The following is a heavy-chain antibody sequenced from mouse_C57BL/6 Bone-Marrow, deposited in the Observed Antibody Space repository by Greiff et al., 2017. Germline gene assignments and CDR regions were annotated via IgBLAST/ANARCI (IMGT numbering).Heavy chain of an antibody. Sequence: VQLKESGPGLVKPSQSLSLTCSVTGYSITSGYYWNWIRQFPGNKLEWMGYISYDGSNNYNPSLQNRISITRDTSKNQFFLKLNSVTTEDTATYYCARSGIYYYGSRVFYWYCDVWGTGTTVTVSS. CDR1: GYSITSGYY. V-gene: IGHV3-6*01. CDR2: ISYDGSN. J-gene: IGHJ1*03. CDR3: ARSGIYYYGSRVFYWYCDV. D-gene: IGHD1-1*01.